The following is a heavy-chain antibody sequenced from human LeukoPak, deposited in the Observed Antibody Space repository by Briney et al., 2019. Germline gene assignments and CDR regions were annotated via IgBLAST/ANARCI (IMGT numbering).Heavy chain of an antibody. J-gene: IGHJ5*02. Sequence: QSGGSLRLSCAASGFTFSSYAMSWVRQAPGKGLEWVSAISGSGGSTYYADSVRGRFTISRDNSKNTLYLQMNSLRAEDTAVYYCAKDRHGDYAHWFDPWGQGTLVTVSS. D-gene: IGHD4-17*01. CDR2: ISGSGGST. CDR3: AKDRHGDYAHWFDP. CDR1: GFTFSSYA. V-gene: IGHV3-23*01.